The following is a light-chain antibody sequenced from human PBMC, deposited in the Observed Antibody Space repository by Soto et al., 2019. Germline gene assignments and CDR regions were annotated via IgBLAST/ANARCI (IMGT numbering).Light chain of an antibody. CDR1: SSDVGDYNF. CDR3: ISYASTSRHVV. J-gene: IGLJ2*01. V-gene: IGLV2-14*01. CDR2: NVT. Sequence: QSVLTQPASVSGSPGQSITISCTGTSSDVGDYNFVSWYQQHPGKAPKFMIYNVTDRPSGISNRFSGSKSGNTASLNISGLRPEDEADYYCISYASTSRHVVFGGGTKLTVL.